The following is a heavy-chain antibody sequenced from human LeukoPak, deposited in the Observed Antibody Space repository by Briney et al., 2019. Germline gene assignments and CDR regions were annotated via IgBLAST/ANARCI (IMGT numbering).Heavy chain of an antibody. V-gene: IGHV4-38-2*02. J-gene: IGHJ6*03. Sequence: PSETLSLTCTVSGYSISSGSYWGWIRQPPGKGLEWIGSIYHSGSSYYNPSLKSRVTISADTSTNQFSLKLSSVTAADTAVYFCARAGDLYYYMDVWGKGTTVTVSS. CDR2: IYHSGSS. D-gene: IGHD7-27*01. CDR1: GYSISSGSY. CDR3: ARAGDLYYYMDV.